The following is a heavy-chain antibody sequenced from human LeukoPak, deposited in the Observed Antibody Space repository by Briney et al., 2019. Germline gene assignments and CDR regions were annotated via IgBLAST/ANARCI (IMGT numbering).Heavy chain of an antibody. CDR3: ATTKQARRYFNY. V-gene: IGHV3-23*01. CDR1: GFTFSSNA. D-gene: IGHD1-1*01. Sequence: GGSLRLSCAGSGFTFSSNALSWVRQAPGKGLEWVSAISGSGGNTYYADSVRGRFTISRDNSKNTLYLQMNTLRAEDTAVYYCATTKQARRYFNYWGQGTLVTVSS. CDR2: ISGSGGNT. J-gene: IGHJ4*02.